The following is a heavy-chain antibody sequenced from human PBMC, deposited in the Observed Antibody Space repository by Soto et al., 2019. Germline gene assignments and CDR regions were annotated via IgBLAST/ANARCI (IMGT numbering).Heavy chain of an antibody. V-gene: IGHV4-59*01. CDR2: IYYSGST. Sequence: SETLSLTCTVSGGSISSYYWSWIRQPPGKGLEWTGYIYYSGSTNYNPSLKSRVTISVDTSKNQFSLKLSSVTAADTAVYYCAREVLGYCSSTSCYRSIYYYYYYMDVWGKGTTVTVSS. J-gene: IGHJ6*03. D-gene: IGHD2-2*01. CDR1: GGSISSYY. CDR3: AREVLGYCSSTSCYRSIYYYYYYMDV.